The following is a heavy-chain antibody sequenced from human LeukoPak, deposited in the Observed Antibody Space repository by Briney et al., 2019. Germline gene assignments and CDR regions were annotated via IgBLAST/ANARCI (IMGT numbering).Heavy chain of an antibody. V-gene: IGHV3-7*01. CDR3: ARDSGSYELAPLDY. CDR1: GFTFSSYW. D-gene: IGHD1-26*01. CDR2: IKQDGSEK. J-gene: IGHJ4*02. Sequence: GGSLSLSCAASGFTFSSYWMSWVRQAPGKGLGWVANIKQDGSEKYYVDSVKGRFTISRDNAKNSLYLQMNSLRAEDTAVYYCARDSGSYELAPLDYWGQGTLVTVSS.